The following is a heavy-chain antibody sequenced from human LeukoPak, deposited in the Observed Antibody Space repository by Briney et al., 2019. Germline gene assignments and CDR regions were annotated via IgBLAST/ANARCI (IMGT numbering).Heavy chain of an antibody. V-gene: IGHV4-59*12. CDR1: GGSISSYY. CDR3: ARGDIERGNAFDI. J-gene: IGHJ3*02. D-gene: IGHD2-15*01. CDR2: IYYSGST. Sequence: PSETLSLTCTVSGGSISSYYWSWIRQPPGKGLEWIGYIYYSGSTNYNPSLKSRVTISVDRSKNQFSLKLSSVTAADTAVYYCARGDIERGNAFDIWGQGTMVTVSS.